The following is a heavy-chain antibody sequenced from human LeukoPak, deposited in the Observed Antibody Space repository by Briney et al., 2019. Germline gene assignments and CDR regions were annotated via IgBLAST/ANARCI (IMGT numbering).Heavy chain of an antibody. CDR2: IYYSGST. J-gene: IGHJ4*02. CDR3: ARDRRWLPFDD. V-gene: IGHV4-59*01. CDR1: GGSISSYY. D-gene: IGHD4-23*01. Sequence: PSETLSLTCTVSGGSISSYYWSWIRQPPGKGLEWIGYIYYSGSTNYNPSLKSRVTISVDTSKNQFSLKLSSVTAADTAVYYCARDRRWLPFDDWGQGTLVTVSS.